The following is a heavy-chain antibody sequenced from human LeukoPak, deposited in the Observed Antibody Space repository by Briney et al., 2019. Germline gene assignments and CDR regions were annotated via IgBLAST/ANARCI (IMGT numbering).Heavy chain of an antibody. J-gene: IGHJ4*02. CDR1: GCTFSSYA. D-gene: IGHD3-3*01. CDR3: AKDQKPTTIFGVVLHPFDY. CDR2: ISGSGGST. V-gene: IGHV3-23*01. Sequence: GGSLRLSCAASGCTFSSYAMSWVRQAPGKGLEWVSAISGSGGSTYYADSVKGRFTISRDNSKNTLYLQMNSLRAEDTAVYYCAKDQKPTTIFGVVLHPFDYWGQGTLVTVSS.